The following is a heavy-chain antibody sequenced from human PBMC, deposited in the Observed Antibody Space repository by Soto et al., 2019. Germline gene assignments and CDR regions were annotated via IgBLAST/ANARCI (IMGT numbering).Heavy chain of an antibody. V-gene: IGHV1-58*01. Sequence: ASVKVSCKASGFTFTSSAVQWVRQARGQRLEWIGWIVVGSGNTNYAQKFQERVTITRDMSTSTAYMELSSLRSEDTAVYYCAPEHSITGGWYYFAYGGQGTLVTVSS. D-gene: IGHD1-20*01. J-gene: IGHJ4*02. CDR1: GFTFTSSA. CDR3: APEHSITGGWYYFAY. CDR2: IVVGSGNT.